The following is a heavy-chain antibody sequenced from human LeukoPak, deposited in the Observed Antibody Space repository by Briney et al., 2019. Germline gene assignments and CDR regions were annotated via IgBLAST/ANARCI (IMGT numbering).Heavy chain of an antibody. CDR1: GGSISSYY. CDR3: AREWEYCTNGVCPAFDI. Sequence: SETLSLTCTVSGGSISSYYWSWIRQPPGKGLEWIGYIYYSGSTNYNPSLKSRVTISVDTSKNQFSLKLSSVTAADTAVYYCAREWEYCTNGVCPAFDIWGQGTMVTVSS. V-gene: IGHV4-59*12. D-gene: IGHD2-8*01. J-gene: IGHJ3*02. CDR2: IYYSGST.